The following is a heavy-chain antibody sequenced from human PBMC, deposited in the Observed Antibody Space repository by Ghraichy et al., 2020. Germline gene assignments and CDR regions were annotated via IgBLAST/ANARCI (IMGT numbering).Heavy chain of an antibody. CDR3: ASAPKFTMVRGVRY. V-gene: IGHV1-24*01. CDR1: GYTLTELS. J-gene: IGHJ4*02. D-gene: IGHD3-10*01. CDR2: FDPEDGET. Sequence: ASVKVSCKVSGYTLTELSMHWVRQAPGKGLEWMGGFDPEDGETIYAQKFQGRVTMTEDTSTDTAYMELSSLRSEDTAVYYCASAPKFTMVRGVRYWGQGTLVTVSS.